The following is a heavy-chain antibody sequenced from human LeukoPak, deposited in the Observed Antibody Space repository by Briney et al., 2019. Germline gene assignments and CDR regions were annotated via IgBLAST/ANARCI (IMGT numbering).Heavy chain of an antibody. CDR1: GFIFSNYW. CDR2: ISYDGSNK. Sequence: PGGSLRLSCAASGFIFSNYWMTWVRQAPGKGLEWVAVISYDGSNKYYADSVEGRFTISRDNSKNTLYLQMNSLRAEDTAVYYCAKERSLLWFGESYLYGMDVWGQGTTVTVSS. V-gene: IGHV3-30*18. D-gene: IGHD3-10*01. J-gene: IGHJ6*02. CDR3: AKERSLLWFGESYLYGMDV.